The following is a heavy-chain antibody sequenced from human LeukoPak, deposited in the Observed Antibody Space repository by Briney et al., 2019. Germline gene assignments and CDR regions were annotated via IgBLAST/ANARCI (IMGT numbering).Heavy chain of an antibody. J-gene: IGHJ6*03. D-gene: IGHD2-21*01. Sequence: WASVKVSCKASGYTFSDYDVNWVRQAPGQGLEWMGWMNPTSGDTGYAQKFQGRVTMTRSMSRNTAYMELSRLRSEDTAVYFCARVVMKAFYYYYMDVWGKGT. CDR3: ARVVMKAFYYYYMDV. CDR2: MNPTSGDT. CDR1: GYTFSDYD. V-gene: IGHV1-8*01.